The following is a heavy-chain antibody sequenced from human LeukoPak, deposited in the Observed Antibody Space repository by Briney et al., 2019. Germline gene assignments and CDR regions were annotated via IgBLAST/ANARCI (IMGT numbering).Heavy chain of an antibody. CDR2: MYYSGST. CDR1: GGSISSYY. D-gene: IGHD1-26*01. V-gene: IGHV4-59*01. J-gene: IGHJ4*02. CDR3: ARDVGATPGYFDY. Sequence: SETLSLTCTVSGGSISSYYWSWIRQPPGKGLEWIGYMYYSGSTNYNPSTNYNPSLKSRVTISVNTSKNQFSLKLSSVTAADTAVYYCARDVGATPGYFDYWGQGTLVTVSS.